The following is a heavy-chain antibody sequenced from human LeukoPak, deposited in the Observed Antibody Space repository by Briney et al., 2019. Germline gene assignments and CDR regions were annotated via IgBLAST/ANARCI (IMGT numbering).Heavy chain of an antibody. D-gene: IGHD2-2*01. V-gene: IGHV3-21*01. CDR3: ARSDRFYCSSTSCYLLYYGMDV. Sequence: PGGSLRLSCAASGFTFSSYSMNWVCQAPGKGLEWVSSISSSSSYIYYADSVKGRFTISRDNAKNSLYLQMNSLRAEDTAVYYCARSDRFYCSSTSCYLLYYGMDVWGQGTTVTVSS. CDR2: ISSSSSYI. J-gene: IGHJ6*02. CDR1: GFTFSSYS.